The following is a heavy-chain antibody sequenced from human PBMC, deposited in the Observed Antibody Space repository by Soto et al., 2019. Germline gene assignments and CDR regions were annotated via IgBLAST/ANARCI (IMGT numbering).Heavy chain of an antibody. CDR2: VYCRSKWYS. Sequence: QVQLQQSGPGLVKPSQTLSLTCAISGDSVSSNSVVWNWISQSPSGGLEWMGRVYCRSKWYSEYAISVQSLITVNAATSKNPVSRQLATVTPDDTAVYYCARLIGNSWLDYWGQGTLV. J-gene: IGHJ4*02. D-gene: IGHD6-13*01. CDR3: ARLIGNSWLDY. CDR1: GDSVSSNSVV. V-gene: IGHV6-1*01.